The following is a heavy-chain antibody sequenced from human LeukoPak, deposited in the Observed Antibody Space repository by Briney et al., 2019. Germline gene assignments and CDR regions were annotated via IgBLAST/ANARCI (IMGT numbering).Heavy chain of an antibody. J-gene: IGHJ4*02. CDR1: GFTFSSYG. CDR3: ARERGYSNGFFDY. CDR2: IWYDGSNK. Sequence: GGSLRLSCAASGFTFSSYGMRWVRQAPGKGLEWVAVIWYDGSNKYYADSVKGRFTISRDNSKNTLYLQMNSLRAEDTAVYYCARERGYSNGFFDYWGQGTLVTVSS. D-gene: IGHD5-18*01. V-gene: IGHV3-33*01.